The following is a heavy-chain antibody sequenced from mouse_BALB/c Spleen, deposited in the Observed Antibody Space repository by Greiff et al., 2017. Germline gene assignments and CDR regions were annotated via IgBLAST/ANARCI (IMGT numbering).Heavy chain of an antibody. CDR3: TRIYYDYVYYAMDY. Sequence: VQLKQSGTVLARPGASVKMSCKASGYTFTSYWMHWVKQRPGQGLEWIGAIYPGNSDTSYNQKFKGKAKLTAVTSTSTAYMELSSLTNEDSAVYYCTRIYYDYVYYAMDYWGQGTSVTVSS. V-gene: IGHV1-5*01. CDR1: GYTFTSYW. D-gene: IGHD2-4*01. CDR2: IYPGNSDT. J-gene: IGHJ4*01.